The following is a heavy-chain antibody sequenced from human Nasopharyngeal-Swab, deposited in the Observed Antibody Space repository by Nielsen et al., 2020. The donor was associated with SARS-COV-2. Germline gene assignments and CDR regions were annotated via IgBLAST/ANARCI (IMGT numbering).Heavy chain of an antibody. CDR1: GDSMITNS. CDR3: ARQNVLKHLEWTSTFYSYRIDV. V-gene: IGHV4-59*08. Sequence: SETLSLTCTVSGDSMITNSWIWIRQPPGKGLEWIGYIYYNGRTNYTPSLKSRVTVSLDTSRNQFSLKLDSVTAADTATYYCARQNVLKHLEWTSTFYSYRIDVWGKETTVTVSS. J-gene: IGHJ6*03. CDR2: IYYNGRT. D-gene: IGHD2/OR15-2a*01.